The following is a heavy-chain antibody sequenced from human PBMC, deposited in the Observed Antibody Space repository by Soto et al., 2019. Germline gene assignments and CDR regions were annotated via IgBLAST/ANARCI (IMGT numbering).Heavy chain of an antibody. CDR1: GYTFTGYY. CDR2: INPNSGGT. Sequence: ASVKVSCKASGYTFTGYYMHWVRQAPGQGLEWMGWINPNSGGTIYARKFQGRVTLTRDTSISTAYMELSRLISDDTAVYFCARDHESSSYHFDYWGQGTLVTVSS. V-gene: IGHV1-2*02. CDR3: ARDHESSSYHFDY. D-gene: IGHD6-6*01. J-gene: IGHJ4*02.